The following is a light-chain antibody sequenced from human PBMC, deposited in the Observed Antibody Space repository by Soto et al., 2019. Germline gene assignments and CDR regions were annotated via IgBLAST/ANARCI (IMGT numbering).Light chain of an antibody. CDR2: CAS. V-gene: IGKV4-1*01. J-gene: IGKJ5*01. CDR3: HQYYSTPSIT. Sequence: DIVMTQSPDSLAVSLGERATINCKSSQSVLYSSNNKNYLAWYQQKPGQPPKLLIYCASTRESGVPDRFSGSGSGGDFSLTISSLLAEDEVVYYCHQYYSTPSITFGQGTRLEIK. CDR1: QSVLYSSNNKNY.